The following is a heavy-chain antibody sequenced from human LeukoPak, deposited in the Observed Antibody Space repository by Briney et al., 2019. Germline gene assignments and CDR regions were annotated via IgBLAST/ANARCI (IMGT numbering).Heavy chain of an antibody. CDR3: ARHGGYCSGGSCYSVVWIWFDP. Sequence: SETLSLTCTVSGGSISSYYWSWIRQPPGKGLEWIGYIYYSGSTNYNPSLKSRVTISVDTSKNQFSLKLSSVTAAVTAVYYCARHGGYCSGGSCYSVVWIWFDPWGQGTLVTVSS. CDR1: GGSISSYY. CDR2: IYYSGST. V-gene: IGHV4-59*08. J-gene: IGHJ5*02. D-gene: IGHD2-15*01.